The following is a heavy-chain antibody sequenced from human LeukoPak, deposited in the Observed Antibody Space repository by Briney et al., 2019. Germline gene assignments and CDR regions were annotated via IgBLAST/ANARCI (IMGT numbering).Heavy chain of an antibody. V-gene: IGHV4-39*01. CDR1: GVSISSSNSY. CDR3: ARQLYVSGSYYAPMDV. J-gene: IGHJ6*03. D-gene: IGHD3-10*01. CDR2: IYYSGNT. Sequence: PSETLSLTCTVSGVSISSSNSYWGWIRQPPGKGLEWIGSIYYSGNTYYNASLKSQVSISIDTSKNQFSLRLTSVTAADTAVYFCARQLYVSGSYYAPMDVWGKGTTVTISS.